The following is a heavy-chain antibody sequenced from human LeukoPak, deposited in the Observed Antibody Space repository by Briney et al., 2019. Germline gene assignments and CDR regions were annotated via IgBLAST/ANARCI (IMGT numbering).Heavy chain of an antibody. Sequence: SETLSLTCTVSGGSIRSSYYYWGSIRQPPGKGLEWIGSIYDSGSTYYNPSLKSRVTISVDTSKNQFSLKLNSVTAADTAVYYCARPYGPWGQGTLVTVSS. CDR3: ARPYGP. CDR2: IYDSGST. V-gene: IGHV4-39*01. CDR1: GGSIRSSYYY. D-gene: IGHD3-10*01. J-gene: IGHJ5*02.